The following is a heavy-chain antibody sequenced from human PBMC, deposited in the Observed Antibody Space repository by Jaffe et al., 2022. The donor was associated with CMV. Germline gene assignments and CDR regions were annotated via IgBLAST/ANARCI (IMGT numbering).Heavy chain of an antibody. D-gene: IGHD3-9*01. CDR2: ISSSGSTI. J-gene: IGHJ6*03. CDR1: GFTFSSYE. CDR3: ARVGRMTYYDILTGYYTAPNYYYYYMDV. Sequence: EVQLVESGGGLVQPGGSLRLSCAASGFTFSSYEMNWVRQAPGKGLEWVSYISSSGSTIYYADSVKGRFTISRDNAKNSLYLQMNSLRAEDTAVYYCARVGRMTYYDILTGYYTAPNYYYYYMDVWGKGTTVTVSS. V-gene: IGHV3-48*03.